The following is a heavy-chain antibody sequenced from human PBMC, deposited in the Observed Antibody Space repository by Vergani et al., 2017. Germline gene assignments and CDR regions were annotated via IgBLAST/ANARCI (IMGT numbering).Heavy chain of an antibody. CDR1: GFTFSSYW. J-gene: IGHJ6*02. Sequence: EVQLVESGGGLVQPGGSLRLSCAASGFTFSSYWMHWVRQAPGKGLVWVSRINSDGSSTSYADSVKGRFTISRDNAKKTLYLQMNSLRAEDTAVYYCARERVAASPYYYYYGMDVWGQGTTVTVSS. V-gene: IGHV3-74*01. CDR3: ARERVAASPYYYYYGMDV. D-gene: IGHD2-15*01. CDR2: INSDGSST.